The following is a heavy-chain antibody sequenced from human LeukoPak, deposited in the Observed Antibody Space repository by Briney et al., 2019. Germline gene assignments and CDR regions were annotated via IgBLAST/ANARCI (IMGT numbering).Heavy chain of an antibody. J-gene: IGHJ4*02. CDR3: AKNGGSSITSWFDY. CDR2: IGGSGGST. D-gene: IGHD2-2*01. CDR1: GFTFSTYA. Sequence: AGGSLRLSCAASGFTFSTYAMSWVRQAPGKGLEWVSSIGGSGGSTYYADSVKGRFTISRDNSKNTLYLQMNSLRAEDTAVHYCAKNGGSSITSWFDYWGQGTLVTVSS. V-gene: IGHV3-23*01.